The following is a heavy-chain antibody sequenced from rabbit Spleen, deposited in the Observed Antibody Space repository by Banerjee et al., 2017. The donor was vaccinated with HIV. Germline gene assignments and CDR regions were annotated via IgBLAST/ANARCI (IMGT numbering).Heavy chain of an antibody. CDR1: GVSLNDKDV. CDR3: ARDSGSSFSSYGMDL. CDR2: INIVTGKS. J-gene: IGHJ6*01. D-gene: IGHD8-1*01. Sequence: QSLEESGGGLVKSGGTLTLTCKASGVSLNDKDVMCWVRQAPGKGLEWIACINIVTGKSVYASWAKGRFIMSRTSSTTVTLQMTSLTAADTATYFCARDSGSSFSSYGMDLWGPGTLVTVS. V-gene: IGHV1S40*01.